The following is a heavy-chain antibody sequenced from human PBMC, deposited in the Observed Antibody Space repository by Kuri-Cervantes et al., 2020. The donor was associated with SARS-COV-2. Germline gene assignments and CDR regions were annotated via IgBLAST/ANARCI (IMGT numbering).Heavy chain of an antibody. Sequence: SLKISCAASGFTFSSYAMSWVRQAPGKGLEWVSGISWNSGSIGYADSVKGRFTISRDNAKNSLYLQMNSLRAEDTALYYCAKDIDGNYDYVWGSYREYYFDYWGQGTLVTVSS. CDR2: ISWNSGSI. CDR3: AKDIDGNYDYVWGSYREYYFDY. J-gene: IGHJ4*02. CDR1: GFTFSSYA. D-gene: IGHD3-16*02. V-gene: IGHV3-9*01.